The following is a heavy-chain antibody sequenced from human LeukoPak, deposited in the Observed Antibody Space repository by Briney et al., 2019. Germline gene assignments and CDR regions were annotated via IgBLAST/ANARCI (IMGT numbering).Heavy chain of an antibody. CDR1: GFPFSSYS. V-gene: IGHV3-15*01. D-gene: IGHD3-22*01. Sequence: GGSLRLSCAASGFPFSSYSMTWVRQAPGKGLEWVGRIKSKTDGGTAEYAAPVKGRFTISRDDSKNTLYLQMNSLKTEDTAVYYCTTEISSGFDYWGQGTLVTVSS. CDR2: IKSKTDGGTA. J-gene: IGHJ4*02. CDR3: TTEISSGFDY.